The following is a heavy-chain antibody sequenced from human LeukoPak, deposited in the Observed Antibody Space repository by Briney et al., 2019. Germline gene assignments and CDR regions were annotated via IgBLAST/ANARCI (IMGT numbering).Heavy chain of an antibody. CDR3: ARGRLMVRGVIMAY. V-gene: IGHV1-2*02. J-gene: IGHJ4*02. CDR1: GYTFTGYY. Sequence: ASVKVSCKASGYTFTGYYMHWVRQAPGQGLVWMGWINPNSGGTNYAQKFQGRVTMTRDTSISTAYMELSRLRSEDTAVYYCARGRLMVRGVIMAYWGQGTLVTVSS. CDR2: INPNSGGT. D-gene: IGHD3-10*01.